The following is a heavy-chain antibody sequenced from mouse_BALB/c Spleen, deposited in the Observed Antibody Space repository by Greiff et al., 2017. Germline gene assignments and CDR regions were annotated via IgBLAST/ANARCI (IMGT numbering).Heavy chain of an antibody. CDR3: ARELALFDD. J-gene: IGHJ2*01. D-gene: IGHD4-1*01. CDR2: IRNKANGYTT. V-gene: IGHV7-3*02. Sequence: EVQRVESGGGLVQPGGSLRLSCATSGFTFTDYYMSWVRQPPGKALEWLGFIRNKANGYTTEYSASVKGRCTISRDNAQSVLYLQMSTLRAEDSATDYWARELALFDDWGQGTTLTVAA. CDR1: GFTFTDYY.